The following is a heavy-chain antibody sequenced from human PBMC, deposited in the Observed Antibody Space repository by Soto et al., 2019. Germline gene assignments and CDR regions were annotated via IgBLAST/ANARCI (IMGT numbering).Heavy chain of an antibody. V-gene: IGHV1-2*02. D-gene: IGHD6-13*01. CDR2: INPKSGGT. Sequence: QAHLEQSGAELKRPGASVKVSCKASGYTFTDCYVHWVRQAPGQGLEWMGWINPKSGGTNIAQRFKGRVNMTRDMSISTAYMELNSLKSDDTAVYYCVRDGLVSSAKYYFDYWGQGTLVTVSS. CDR1: GYTFTDCY. CDR3: VRDGLVSSAKYYFDY. J-gene: IGHJ4*02.